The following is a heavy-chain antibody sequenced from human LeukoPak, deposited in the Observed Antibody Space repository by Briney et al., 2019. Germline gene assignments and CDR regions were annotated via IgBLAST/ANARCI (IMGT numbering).Heavy chain of an antibody. CDR1: GYTFTGYY. CDR3: ARTPSFGSVAFDI. D-gene: IGHD3-10*01. Sequence: GASVKVSCKASGYTFTGYYMHWVRQAPGQGLEWMGWINPNSGGRNYAQKFQGRVTMTRDTSINTAYVEVSGLRYDDTAVYYCARTPSFGSVAFDIWGQGTMVTVSS. V-gene: IGHV1-2*02. CDR2: INPNSGGR. J-gene: IGHJ3*02.